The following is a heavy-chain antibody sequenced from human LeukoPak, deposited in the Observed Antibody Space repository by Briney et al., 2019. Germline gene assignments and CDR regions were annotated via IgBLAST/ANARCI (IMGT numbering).Heavy chain of an antibody. CDR3: ATQWFGELLPFDY. D-gene: IGHD3-10*01. CDR1: GFTFSSYA. CDR2: ISYDGSNK. Sequence: PGRSLRLSCAAPGFTFSSYAMHWVRQAPGKGLEWVAVISYDGSNKYYADSVKGRFTISRDNSKNTLYLQMNSLRAEDTAVYYCATQWFGELLPFDYWGQGTLVTVSS. V-gene: IGHV3-30-3*01. J-gene: IGHJ4*02.